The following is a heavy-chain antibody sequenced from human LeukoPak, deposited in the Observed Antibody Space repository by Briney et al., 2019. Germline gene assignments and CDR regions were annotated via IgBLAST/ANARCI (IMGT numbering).Heavy chain of an antibody. Sequence: AGSLTLSCAASGFTFTTYGMHWVRQAPGNGLEWMAVISYDGSNKDDAGSVKSRFTISRDNSKNTLYLQMNSLRAEDKALYDCARASWPFDYWGQGTLVTVSS. J-gene: IGHJ4*02. CDR1: GFTFTTYG. D-gene: IGHD5-12*01. CDR3: ARASWPFDY. V-gene: IGHV3-33*01. CDR2: ISYDGSNK.